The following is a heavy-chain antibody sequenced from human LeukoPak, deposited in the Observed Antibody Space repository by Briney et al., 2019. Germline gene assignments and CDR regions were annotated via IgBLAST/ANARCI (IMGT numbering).Heavy chain of an antibody. CDR1: GFTFSNYG. J-gene: IGHJ4*02. D-gene: IGHD2/OR15-2a*01. Sequence: GRSLRLSCAASGFTFSNYGMHWVRQAPGKGLEWVAFISYAGSDQYYADSVKGRFTISRDNSKITLFLQMNSLRPQDTAVYYCARDFRPYSNEFGYWGQGTLVTVSS. CDR2: ISYAGSDQ. CDR3: ARDFRPYSNEFGY. V-gene: IGHV3-30*01.